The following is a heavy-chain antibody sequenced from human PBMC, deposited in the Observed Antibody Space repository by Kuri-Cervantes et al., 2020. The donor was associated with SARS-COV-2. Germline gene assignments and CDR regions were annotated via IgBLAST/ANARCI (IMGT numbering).Heavy chain of an antibody. V-gene: IGHV4-61*08. D-gene: IGHD5-24*01. CDR1: AGYVSSGGYY. Sequence: SETLSLTCTVSAGYVSSGGYYWSWIRQPPGKGLEWIGEINHSGSTNYNPSLKSRVTISVDTSKNQFSLKLSSVTAADTAVYYCARKVEMATISHWGQGTLVTVSS. CDR3: ARKVEMATISH. J-gene: IGHJ4*02. CDR2: INHSGST.